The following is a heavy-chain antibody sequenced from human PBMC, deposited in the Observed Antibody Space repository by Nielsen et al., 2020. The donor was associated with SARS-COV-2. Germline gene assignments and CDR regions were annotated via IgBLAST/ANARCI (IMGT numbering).Heavy chain of an antibody. Sequence: GESLKISCAASGFTFSSYAMHWVRQAPGKGLEWVAVISYDGSNKYYADSVKGRFTISRDNSKNTLYLQMNSLRAEDTAVYYCATPPGTSLDYWGQGTLATVSS. CDR3: ATPPGTSLDY. CDR1: GFTFSSYA. CDR2: ISYDGSNK. J-gene: IGHJ4*02. V-gene: IGHV3-30-3*01.